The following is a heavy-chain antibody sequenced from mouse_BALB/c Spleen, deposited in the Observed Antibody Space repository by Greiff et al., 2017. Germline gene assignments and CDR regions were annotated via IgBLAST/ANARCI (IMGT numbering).Heavy chain of an antibody. Sequence: VQVVESGPGLVAPSQSLSITCTVSGFSLTSYGVHWVRQPPGKGLEWLGVIWAGGSTNYNSALMSRLSISKDNSKSQVFLKMNSLQTDDTAMYYCARGVSYYGSSSGCAYWGQGTLVTGSA. CDR2: IWAGGST. J-gene: IGHJ3*01. CDR3: ARGVSYYGSSSGCAY. CDR1: GFSLTSYG. V-gene: IGHV2-9*02. D-gene: IGHD1-1*01.